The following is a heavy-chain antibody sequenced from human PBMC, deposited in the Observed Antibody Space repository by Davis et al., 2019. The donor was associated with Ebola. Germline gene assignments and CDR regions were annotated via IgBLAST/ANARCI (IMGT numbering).Heavy chain of an antibody. D-gene: IGHD3-22*01. Sequence: ASVKVSCKASGYTFTSYGISWVRQAPGQGLEWMGWISAYNGNTNHAQKLQGRVTMTTDTSTSTAYMELRSLRSDDTAVYYCARSVTMIVVVTHFDYWGQGTLVTVSS. CDR1: GYTFTSYG. V-gene: IGHV1-18*01. J-gene: IGHJ4*02. CDR2: ISAYNGNT. CDR3: ARSVTMIVVVTHFDY.